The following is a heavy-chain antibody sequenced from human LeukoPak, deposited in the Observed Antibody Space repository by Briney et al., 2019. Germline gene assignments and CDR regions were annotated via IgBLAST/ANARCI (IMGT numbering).Heavy chain of an antibody. CDR1: GGSFSGYY. D-gene: IGHD3-3*01. J-gene: IGHJ5*02. V-gene: IGHV4-34*01. CDR3: ARGMSGSASNWFDP. Sequence: SETLSLTCAVYGGSFSGYYWSWIRQPPGKGLEWIGEINHSGSTDYNPSLKSRVTISVDTPKNQFSLKLSSVTAADTAVYYCARGMSGSASNWFDPWGQGTLVTVSS. CDR2: INHSGST.